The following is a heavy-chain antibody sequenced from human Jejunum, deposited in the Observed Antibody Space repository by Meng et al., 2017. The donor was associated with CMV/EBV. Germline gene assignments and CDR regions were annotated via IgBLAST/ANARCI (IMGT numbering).Heavy chain of an antibody. CDR1: NYW. Sequence: NYWIGWVRQMPGKGLEWMGIIYPGDSDTRYSPSFQDQVTISADKSITTAYLQWRSLKASDTAIYYCATFSGYCSSASCYKGAFDMWGQGTMVTVSS. CDR3: ATFSGYCSSASCYKGAFDM. D-gene: IGHD2-2*02. J-gene: IGHJ3*02. V-gene: IGHV5-51*01. CDR2: IYPGDSDT.